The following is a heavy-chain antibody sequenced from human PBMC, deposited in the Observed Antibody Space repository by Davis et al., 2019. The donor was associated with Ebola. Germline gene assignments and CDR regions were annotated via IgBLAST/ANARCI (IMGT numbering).Heavy chain of an antibody. D-gene: IGHD2-8*01. Sequence: GGSLRLSCAFSGFSASLYSMNWVRQAPGKGLEWVSYISSTSRTMYYADSVKGRFTISRDNSKNTLYLQMNTLRAEDTAVYYCAKDLGTSGVFDIWGQGTVVTVSS. CDR2: ISSTSRTM. CDR3: AKDLGTSGVFDI. V-gene: IGHV3-48*01. J-gene: IGHJ3*02. CDR1: GFSASLYS.